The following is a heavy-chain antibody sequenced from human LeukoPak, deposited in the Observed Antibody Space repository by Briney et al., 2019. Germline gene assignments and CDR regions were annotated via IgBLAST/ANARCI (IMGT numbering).Heavy chain of an antibody. Sequence: PGGSLRLSCAASGFTFSSNYMSWVRQPPGKGLEWVGYIYDSGSTNYNASLKRRVTITVDTSKNQFYLKLSSVTAADTAVYYCAILESDFWSGSGGRFPPAIWGQGTLVTVSS. V-gene: IGHV4-59*01. CDR3: AILESDFWSGSGGRFPPAI. J-gene: IGHJ4*02. D-gene: IGHD3-3*01. CDR2: IYDSGST. CDR1: GFTFSSNY.